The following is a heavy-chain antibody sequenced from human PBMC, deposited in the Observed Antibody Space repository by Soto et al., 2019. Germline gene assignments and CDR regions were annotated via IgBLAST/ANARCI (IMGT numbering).Heavy chain of an antibody. CDR2: IVVGSGNT. J-gene: IGHJ6*02. CDR3: AAVNTAGYYGSPRGDV. Sequence: ASVKVSCKASGFTFTSSAVQWVRQARGQRLEWIGWIVVGSGNTNYAQKFQERVTITRDMSTSTAYMELSSLRSEDTAVYYCAAVNTAGYYGSPRGDVWGQGTTVTVSS. CDR1: GFTFTSSA. V-gene: IGHV1-58*01. D-gene: IGHD3-10*01.